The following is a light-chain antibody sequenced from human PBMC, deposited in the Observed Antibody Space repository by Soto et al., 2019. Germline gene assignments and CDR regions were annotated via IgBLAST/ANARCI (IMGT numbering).Light chain of an antibody. Sequence: EIVMTQSPATLSVSPGDRVTLSCTASESIGTNLAWYQQKPGQAPRLLIYGASTRATGIPARFSGSGSETEFTLTISSLQSEDFAIYHCQQWIRWTFGQGTRLELK. CDR1: ESIGTN. CDR3: QQWIRWT. V-gene: IGKV3-15*01. CDR2: GAS. J-gene: IGKJ1*01.